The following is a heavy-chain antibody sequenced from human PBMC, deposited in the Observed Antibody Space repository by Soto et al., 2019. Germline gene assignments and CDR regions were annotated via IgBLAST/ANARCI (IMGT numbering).Heavy chain of an antibody. J-gene: IGHJ4*02. Sequence: SETVSLTCTVSGDSVNTGDRYWSWIRQPPGKALEWIAYIYSSGSTKYSPSLKSRVTISRDTSKNQFSLKMTSVTAEDTAVYYCARSGGGSGWLGGQGTLVTVS. V-gene: IGHV4-61*08. CDR1: GDSVNTGDRY. D-gene: IGHD6-19*01. CDR2: IYSSGST. CDR3: ARSGGGSGWL.